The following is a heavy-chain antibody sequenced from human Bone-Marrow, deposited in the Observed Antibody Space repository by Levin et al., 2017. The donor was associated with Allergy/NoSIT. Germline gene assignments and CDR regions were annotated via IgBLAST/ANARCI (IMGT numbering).Heavy chain of an antibody. CDR1: GFTFSDYY. J-gene: IGHJ2*01. Sequence: GGSLRLSCAASGFTFSDYYMSWIRQAPGKGLEWVSYISSSGSTIYYADSVKGRFTISRDNAKNSLYLQMNSLRAEDTAVYYCARVPSENYYYDSSGYDYAYWYFDRWGRGTLVTVSS. CDR2: ISSSGSTI. V-gene: IGHV3-11*01. CDR3: ARVPSENYYYDSSGYDYAYWYFDR. D-gene: IGHD3-22*01.